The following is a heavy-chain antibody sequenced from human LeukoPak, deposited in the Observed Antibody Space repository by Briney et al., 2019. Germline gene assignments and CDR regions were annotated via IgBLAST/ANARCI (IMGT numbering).Heavy chain of an antibody. V-gene: IGHV1-8*03. J-gene: IGHJ5*02. CDR2: MNPNSGNT. Sequence: GASVKVSCKASGYTFTSYDINWVRQATGQGLEWMGWMNPNSGNTGYAQKFQGRVTITRNTSISTAYMELSSLRSEDTAVYYCARVGSSLHNWFDPWGQGTLVTVSS. CDR1: GYTFTSYD. CDR3: ARVGSSLHNWFDP. D-gene: IGHD6-13*01.